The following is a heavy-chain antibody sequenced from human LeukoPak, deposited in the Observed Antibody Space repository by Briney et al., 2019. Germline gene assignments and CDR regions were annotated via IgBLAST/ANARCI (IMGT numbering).Heavy chain of an antibody. V-gene: IGHV3-23*01. D-gene: IGHD5-18*01. CDR3: AKDRSYGTLTPTDFDY. J-gene: IGHJ4*02. CDR1: GFTFSSYA. Sequence: GGSLRLSCAASGFTFSSYAMSWVRQAPGKGLEWVSAISGSGGSTYYADSVKGRFTISRDNSKNTLYLQMNSLRAEDTAVYYCAKDRSYGTLTPTDFDYWGQGTLVTVSS. CDR2: ISGSGGST.